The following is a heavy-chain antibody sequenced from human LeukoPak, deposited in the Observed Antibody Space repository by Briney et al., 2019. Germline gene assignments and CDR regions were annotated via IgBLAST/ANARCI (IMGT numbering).Heavy chain of an antibody. Sequence: PSETLSLTCTVSGGSISSYYWSWLRQPPGKGLEYIGYTHYSGSTNYNPSLKSRVTISLDTSGNQFSLKLSSVTAADTAVYYYARDYYGSGSYHYWGQGTLVTVSS. J-gene: IGHJ4*02. V-gene: IGHV4-59*01. CDR3: ARDYYGSGSYHY. CDR2: THYSGST. CDR1: GGSISSYY. D-gene: IGHD3-10*01.